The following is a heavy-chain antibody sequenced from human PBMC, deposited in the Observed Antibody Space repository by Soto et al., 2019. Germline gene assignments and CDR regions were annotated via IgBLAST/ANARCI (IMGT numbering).Heavy chain of an antibody. V-gene: IGHV3-30-3*01. CDR2: ISYDGSNK. Sequence: QVQLVESGGGVVQPGRSLRLSCAASGFTFSSYAMHWVRQAPGKGLEWVAVISYDGSNKYYADSVKGRFTISRDNSKNTLYLQMNSLRAEDTAVYYCARALGGSGWYTPTDYWGQGTLVTVSS. J-gene: IGHJ4*02. CDR1: GFTFSSYA. CDR3: ARALGGSGWYTPTDY. D-gene: IGHD6-19*01.